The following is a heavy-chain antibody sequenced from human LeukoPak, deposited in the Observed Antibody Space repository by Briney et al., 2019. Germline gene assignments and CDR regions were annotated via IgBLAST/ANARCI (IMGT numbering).Heavy chain of an antibody. Sequence: GASVKVSCKASGYTFTSYYMHWVRQAPGQGLEWMGIINPSGGITGYAQKLQGRVTMTRDTSTSTVYMELSSLRSEDTAVYCCARGGYQVGVDYWGQGTLVTVSS. D-gene: IGHD3-16*01. CDR1: GYTFTSYY. J-gene: IGHJ4*02. CDR2: INPSGGIT. CDR3: ARGGYQVGVDY. V-gene: IGHV1-46*04.